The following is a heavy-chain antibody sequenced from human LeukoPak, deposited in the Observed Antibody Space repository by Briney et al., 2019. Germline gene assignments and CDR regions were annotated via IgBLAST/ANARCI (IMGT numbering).Heavy chain of an antibody. Sequence: PGRSLRLSCAASGFTFSRYGMHWVRQAPGKGLEWVANINQVASEKNYVDSVKGRFTISRDNAKNSLYLQMNSLRAEDTAVYYCVRDGEYSTGWYQYWGQGTLVTVSS. CDR3: VRDGEYSTGWYQY. CDR2: INQVASEK. J-gene: IGHJ4*02. D-gene: IGHD6-19*01. CDR1: GFTFSRYG. V-gene: IGHV3-7*01.